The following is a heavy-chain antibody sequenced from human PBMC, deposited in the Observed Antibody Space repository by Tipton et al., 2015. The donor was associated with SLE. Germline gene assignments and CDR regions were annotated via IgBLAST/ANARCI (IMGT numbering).Heavy chain of an antibody. CDR1: GFTVSSNY. D-gene: IGHD2-2*01. CDR3: ARAQLGILDPFDY. V-gene: IGHV3-66*02. J-gene: IGHJ4*02. CDR2: IYSGGST. Sequence: SLRLSCAASGFTVSSNYMSWVRQAPGKGLEWVSVIYSGGSTYYADSVKGRFTISRDNSKNTLYLQMNSLRAEDTAVYYCARAQLGILDPFDYWGQGTLVTVSS.